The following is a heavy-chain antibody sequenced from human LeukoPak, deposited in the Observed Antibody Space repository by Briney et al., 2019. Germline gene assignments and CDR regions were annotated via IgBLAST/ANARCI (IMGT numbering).Heavy chain of an antibody. CDR1: GFTFSSYA. CDR3: ARALITMVRGVRRGYFDY. Sequence: GGSLRLSCAASGFTFSSYAMSWVRQAPGKGLEWVAVIWYDGSNKYYADSVKGRFTISRDNSKNTLYLQMNSLRAEDTAVYYCARALITMVRGVRRGYFDYRGQGTLVTVSS. J-gene: IGHJ4*02. D-gene: IGHD3-10*01. CDR2: IWYDGSNK. V-gene: IGHV3-33*08.